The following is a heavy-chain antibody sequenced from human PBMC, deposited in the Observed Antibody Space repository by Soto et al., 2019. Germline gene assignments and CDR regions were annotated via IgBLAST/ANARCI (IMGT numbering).Heavy chain of an antibody. Sequence: GASVKVSCKASGYTFTIYYMHCVLQSPGQGLEWMGIINPSGGSTSYAQKFQGRVTMTRDTSTSTVYMELSSLRSEDTAVYYCARGTLYNQYYFDYWGQGTLVTVSS. CDR2: INPSGGST. J-gene: IGHJ4*02. D-gene: IGHD1-1*01. CDR1: GYTFTIYY. V-gene: IGHV1-46*01. CDR3: ARGTLYNQYYFDY.